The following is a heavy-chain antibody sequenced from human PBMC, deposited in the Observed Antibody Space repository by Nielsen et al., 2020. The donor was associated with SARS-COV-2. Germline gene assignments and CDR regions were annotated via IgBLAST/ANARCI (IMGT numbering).Heavy chain of an antibody. D-gene: IGHD6-19*01. V-gene: IGHV3-7*03. J-gene: IGHJ4*02. CDR1: GFTFSSYW. CDR3: ARARSSGWYSSGFLNY. CDR2: IKQDGSEK. Sequence: GESLKISCAASGFTFSSYWMSWVRQAPGKGLEWVANIKQDGSEKYYVDSVKGRFTISRDNAKNSLYLQMNSLRAEDTAVYYCARARSSGWYSSGFLNYWGQGTLVTVSS.